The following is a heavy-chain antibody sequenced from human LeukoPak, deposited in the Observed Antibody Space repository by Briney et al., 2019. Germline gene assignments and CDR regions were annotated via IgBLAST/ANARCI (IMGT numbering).Heavy chain of an antibody. J-gene: IGHJ4*02. Sequence: GGSLRLSCSASGFSFSDSYMSWFCLSPEKGLEWIAYITSSGTTTEYADSVKGRFTISRVNAKNSLYLQMNSLRPEDTAVYYCGRDPDYGDPYWGQGTLVTVSS. CDR1: GFSFSDSY. CDR2: ITSSGTTT. D-gene: IGHD4/OR15-4a*01. CDR3: GRDPDYGDPY. V-gene: IGHV3-11*01.